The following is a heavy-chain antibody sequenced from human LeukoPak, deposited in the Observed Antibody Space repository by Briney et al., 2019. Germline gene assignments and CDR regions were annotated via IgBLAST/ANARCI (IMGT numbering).Heavy chain of an antibody. CDR2: INPNSGGT. CDR3: ARALYYDFWSGAFSPRNWFDP. CDR1: GYTCTGYY. Sequence: ASEKVSCKASGYTCTGYYMHWVRQAAGQGLEWMGRINPNSGGTNYAQKFQGRVTMTRDTSISTAYMELSRLRSDDTAVYYCARALYYDFWSGAFSPRNWFDPWGQGTLVTVSS. D-gene: IGHD3-3*01. J-gene: IGHJ5*02. V-gene: IGHV1-2*06.